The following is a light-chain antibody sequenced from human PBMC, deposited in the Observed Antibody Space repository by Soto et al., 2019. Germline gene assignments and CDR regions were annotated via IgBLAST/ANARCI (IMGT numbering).Light chain of an antibody. V-gene: IGKV3-20*01. CDR1: QSISSGY. Sequence: ETVLTQSPGTLSLSPGERATLSCRASQSISSGYLAWYQQRPGQAPRLLISGASNRATGIPDRFSGSGSGTDFTLTISRLEPEDFAVYYCQQYGGSPLFTFGGGTKVEIK. CDR3: QQYGGSPLFT. CDR2: GAS. J-gene: IGKJ4*01.